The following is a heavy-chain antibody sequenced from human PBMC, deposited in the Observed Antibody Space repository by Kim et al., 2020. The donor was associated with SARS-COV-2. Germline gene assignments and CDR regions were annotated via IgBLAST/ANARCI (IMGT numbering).Heavy chain of an antibody. J-gene: IGHJ6*02. V-gene: IGHV4-59*01. CDR2: ST. CDR3: ARKVTTFMDV. Sequence: STNYHPSLKSRITISVDTSKNQFSLKLSSLTAADTAVYYCARKVTTFMDVWGQGTTVTVSS. D-gene: IGHD4-4*01.